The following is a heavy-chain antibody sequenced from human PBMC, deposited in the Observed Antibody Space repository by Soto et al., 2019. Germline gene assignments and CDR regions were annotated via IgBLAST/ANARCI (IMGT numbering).Heavy chain of an antibody. CDR1: GDSGSGIGCY. D-gene: IGHD2-8*01. CDR3: APLTGSLSGTYGIEV. CDR2: MFYSGLT. V-gene: IGHV4-39*01. J-gene: IGHJ6*02. Sequence: SETLCVSWSVSGDSGSGIGCYWAWISQPPGKGLEWIGSMFYSGLTYYNPSLKSRVTLSVDTSKNHFSVRLNSVTAADTAVYYCAPLTGSLSGTYGIEVRGHGTSVTVSS.